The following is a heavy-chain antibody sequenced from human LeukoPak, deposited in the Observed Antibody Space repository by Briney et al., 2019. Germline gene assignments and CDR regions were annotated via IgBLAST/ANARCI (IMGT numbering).Heavy chain of an antibody. CDR1: GFIFDTHT. V-gene: IGHV3-23*01. CDR2: ISGSSDST. Sequence: PGGSLRLSCTVSGFIFDTHTLTWVRQAPGKGLEWVASISGSSDSTNYGDSVKGRFTISRDNFKRTVHLEMSNLRADDTAMYYCVRRAAVRGMDFWGLGTTVIVSS. CDR3: VRRAAVRGMDF. J-gene: IGHJ6*02. D-gene: IGHD1-14*01.